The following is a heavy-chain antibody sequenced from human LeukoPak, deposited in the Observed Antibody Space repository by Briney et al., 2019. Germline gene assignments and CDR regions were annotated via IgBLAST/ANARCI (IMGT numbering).Heavy chain of an antibody. J-gene: IGHJ4*02. CDR2: ITGSGGAV. CDR3: ARNGGGLDY. Sequence: GGSLRLSCAASEFTFSSYDIIWVRQAPGKGLEWVSWITGSGGAVKYTDSVKGRLTISRDNAKKSVYLQMNSLRVEDTAVYYCARNGGGLDYWGQGTLVTVS. D-gene: IGHD3-16*01. V-gene: IGHV3-48*03. CDR1: EFTFSSYD.